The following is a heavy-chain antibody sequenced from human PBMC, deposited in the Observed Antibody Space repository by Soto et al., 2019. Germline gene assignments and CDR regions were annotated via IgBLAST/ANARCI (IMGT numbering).Heavy chain of an antibody. Sequence: GGSLRLSCAASGFTFNFYALHWVRQAPGKGLEWVAVISFDGTKKYYSDSVKGRFTISRDNLKNTLYLQMNNLRVEDAALYFCAREDDYGYRYINYGLDVWGQGTTVTVSS. CDR1: GFTFNFYA. J-gene: IGHJ6*02. CDR2: ISFDGTKK. CDR3: AREDDYGYRYINYGLDV. V-gene: IGHV3-30-3*01. D-gene: IGHD4-17*01.